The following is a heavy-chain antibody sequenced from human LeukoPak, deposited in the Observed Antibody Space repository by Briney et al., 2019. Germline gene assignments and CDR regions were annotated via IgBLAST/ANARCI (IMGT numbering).Heavy chain of an antibody. J-gene: IGHJ4*02. V-gene: IGHV3-48*03. Sequence: GGSLRLSCAASGFTFSSYEMNWVRQAPGKGLEWVSYISSSGSTIYYADSVKGRFTMSRDNAKNSLYLQMNSLRAEDTAVYYCARVSLYGGPGDYWGQGTLVTVSS. CDR1: GFTFSSYE. D-gene: IGHD4-23*01. CDR2: ISSSGSTI. CDR3: ARVSLYGGPGDY.